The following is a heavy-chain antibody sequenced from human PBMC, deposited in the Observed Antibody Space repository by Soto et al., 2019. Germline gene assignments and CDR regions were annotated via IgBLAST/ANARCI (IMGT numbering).Heavy chain of an antibody. J-gene: IGHJ6*02. Sequence: ASVKVSCKASGYTFTSYGISWVRQAPGQGLEWMGWISAYNGNTNYAQKLQGRVTMTTDTSTSTAYMELRSLRSDDTAVYYCAREQYCSGGSCWRDYYYGMDVWGQGTTVTVAS. CDR1: GYTFTSYG. D-gene: IGHD2-15*01. V-gene: IGHV1-18*01. CDR3: AREQYCSGGSCWRDYYYGMDV. CDR2: ISAYNGNT.